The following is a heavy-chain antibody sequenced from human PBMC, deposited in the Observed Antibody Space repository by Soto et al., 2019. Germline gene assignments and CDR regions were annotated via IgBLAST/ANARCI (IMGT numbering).Heavy chain of an antibody. D-gene: IGHD3-22*01. CDR2: IKQDGSEK. Sequence: GGSLRLSCAASGFTFSSHWMSWVRQAPGKGLEWVANIKQDGSEKYYVDSVKGRFTISRDNAKNSLYLQMNSLRAEDTAVYYCAREEGVYYYDSSGYYYFDYWGQGTLVTVSS. CDR1: GFTFSSHW. V-gene: IGHV3-7*03. J-gene: IGHJ4*02. CDR3: AREEGVYYYDSSGYYYFDY.